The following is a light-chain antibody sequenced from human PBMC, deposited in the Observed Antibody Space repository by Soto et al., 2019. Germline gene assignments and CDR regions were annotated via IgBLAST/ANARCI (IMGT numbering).Light chain of an antibody. CDR2: GAS. Sequence: EIVMTQTPATLSVSPGARATLSCRATQSVSSNLAWYQQKPGQAPSLLIYGASTRATGIPARFSGSGSGTEFTLTISSLQSEDFAVYYCQQYNNWPRGTFGQGTKVEIK. CDR3: QQYNNWPRGT. CDR1: QSVSSN. V-gene: IGKV3-15*01. J-gene: IGKJ1*01.